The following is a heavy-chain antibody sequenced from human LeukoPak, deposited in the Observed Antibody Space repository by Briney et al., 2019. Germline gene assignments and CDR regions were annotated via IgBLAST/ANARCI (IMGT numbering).Heavy chain of an antibody. Sequence: ASVKVSCKASGYTLTGYYMHWVRQAPGQGLEWMGWINPNSGGTNYAQKFQGRVTMSRDTSISTAYMELSRLRSDDTAVYYCAREGDFWSGYMGDYWGQGTLVTVSS. CDR2: INPNSGGT. J-gene: IGHJ4*02. V-gene: IGHV1-2*02. CDR1: GYTLTGYY. CDR3: AREGDFWSGYMGDY. D-gene: IGHD3-3*01.